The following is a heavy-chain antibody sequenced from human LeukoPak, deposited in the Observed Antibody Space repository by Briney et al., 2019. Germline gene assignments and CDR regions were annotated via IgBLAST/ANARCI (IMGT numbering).Heavy chain of an antibody. D-gene: IGHD3-22*01. J-gene: IGHJ4*02. Sequence: GGSLRLSCAASGFTFSSYGMSWVRQAPGKGLEWVSAISGSGGSTYYADSVKGRFTISRDNSKNTLYLQMNSLKTEDTAVYYCTTITMIVVVPYYFDYWGQGTLVTVSS. CDR3: TTITMIVVVPYYFDY. CDR2: ISGSGGST. V-gene: IGHV3-23*01. CDR1: GFTFSSYG.